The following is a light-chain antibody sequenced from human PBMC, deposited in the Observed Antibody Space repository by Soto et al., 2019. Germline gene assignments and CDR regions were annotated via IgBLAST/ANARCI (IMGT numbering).Light chain of an antibody. CDR1: QSVSSSY. J-gene: IGKJ5*01. V-gene: IGKV3-20*01. CDR3: QQYGGTPPIT. CDR2: GAS. Sequence: EIVLTQSPGTLSLSPGERATLSFRASQSVSSSYLAWYQQKPGQAPRFLIYGASSRATGIPDRFSGSGSGTDFTLTISRLEPEDFAVYYCQQYGGTPPITFGQGTRLEI.